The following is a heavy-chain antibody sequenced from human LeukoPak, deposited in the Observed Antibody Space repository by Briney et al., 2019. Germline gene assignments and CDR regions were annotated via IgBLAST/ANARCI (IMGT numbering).Heavy chain of an antibody. CDR3: ASPKGIFGAVDYFDY. D-gene: IGHD3-3*01. J-gene: IGHJ4*02. Sequence: SVKVSCKASGGTFSSYAISRVRQAPGQGLEWMGGIIPIFGTANYAQKFQGRVTITADESTSTAYMELSSLRSEDTAVYYCASPKGIFGAVDYFDYWGQGTLVTVSS. CDR2: IIPIFGTA. CDR1: GGTFSSYA. V-gene: IGHV1-69*13.